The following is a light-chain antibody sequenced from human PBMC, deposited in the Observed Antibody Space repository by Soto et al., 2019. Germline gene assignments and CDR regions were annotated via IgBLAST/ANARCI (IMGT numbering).Light chain of an antibody. CDR3: QQRYAWPPIT. V-gene: IGKV3-11*01. J-gene: IGKJ5*01. Sequence: EIVFTQSPATLSLNPGERATLSCRASRSVRSYLAWYQQKPGQAPRLLIYDASNRAAGIPARFSGSGSETDFTLTISNLEPEDFAVYYCQQRYAWPPITFGQGTRLEIK. CDR2: DAS. CDR1: RSVRSY.